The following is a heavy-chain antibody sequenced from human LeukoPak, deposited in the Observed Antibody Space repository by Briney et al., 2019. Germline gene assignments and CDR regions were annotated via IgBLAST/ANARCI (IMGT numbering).Heavy chain of an antibody. V-gene: IGHV4-34*01. J-gene: IGHJ4*02. CDR2: INHSGST. CDR3: ARVREYYDSSGYYY. Sequence: PSETLSLTCAVYGGSFSGYYWSWIRQPPGKGLEWIGEINHSGSTNYNPSLKSRVTISVDTSKNQFSLKLSSVTAADTAVYYYARVREYYDSSGYYYWGQGTLVTVSS. CDR1: GGSFSGYY. D-gene: IGHD3-22*01.